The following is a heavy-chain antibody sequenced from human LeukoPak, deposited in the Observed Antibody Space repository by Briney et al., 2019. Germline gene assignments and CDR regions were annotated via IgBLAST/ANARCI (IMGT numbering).Heavy chain of an antibody. V-gene: IGHV3-30*01. J-gene: IGHJ3*02. Sequence: GRSLRLSCAASGFTFSSYAMHWVRQAPGKGLEWVAVISYDGSNKYYADSVKGRFTISRDNSKNTLYLQMNSLRAEDTAVYYCARVVPIVVVPAAPGAFDIWGQGTMVTVSS. D-gene: IGHD2-2*01. CDR2: ISYDGSNK. CDR1: GFTFSSYA. CDR3: ARVVPIVVVPAAPGAFDI.